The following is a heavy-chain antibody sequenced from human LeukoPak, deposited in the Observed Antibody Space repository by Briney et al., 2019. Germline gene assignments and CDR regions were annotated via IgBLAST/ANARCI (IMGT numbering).Heavy chain of an antibody. CDR1: GYTFTGYY. Sequence: ASVKVSCKASGYTFTGYYMHWVRQAPGQGLEWMGWISPNSGGTNYAQKFQGRVTMTRDTSISTAYMELSRLRSDDTAVYYCATQREYYYDSSGPYYFDYWGQGTLVTVSS. D-gene: IGHD3-22*01. V-gene: IGHV1-2*02. CDR3: ATQREYYYDSSGPYYFDY. J-gene: IGHJ4*02. CDR2: ISPNSGGT.